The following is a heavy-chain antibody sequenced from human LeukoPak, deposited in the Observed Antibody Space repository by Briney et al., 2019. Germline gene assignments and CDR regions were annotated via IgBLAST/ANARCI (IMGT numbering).Heavy chain of an antibody. J-gene: IGHJ5*02. CDR2: IYTSGST. D-gene: IGHD1-1*01. V-gene: IGHV4-61*02. CDR1: GGSITTTSYY. CDR3: ARGYGDSNWFDP. Sequence: SETLSLTCTVSGGSITTTSYYWSWIRQPAGKGLEWIGRIYTSGSTSYNPSLKSRVTMSVDTSKNQFSLKLSSVTAADTAVYYCARGYGDSNWFDPWGQGTLVTVSS.